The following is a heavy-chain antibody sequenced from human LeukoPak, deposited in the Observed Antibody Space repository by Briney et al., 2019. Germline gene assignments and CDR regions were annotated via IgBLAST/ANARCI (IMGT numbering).Heavy chain of an antibody. D-gene: IGHD3-10*01. J-gene: IGHJ6*02. CDR2: IYTSGST. V-gene: IGHV4-61*02. CDR1: GGSISSSSCY. CDR3: ARVSPSGVWDV. Sequence: SETLSLTCTVSGGSISSSSCYWSWIRQPAGKGLEWIGRIYTSGSTNYNPSLNSRVTISIDTSKNQFSLSLSSVTAADTAVYYCARVSPSGVWDVWGQGTTVTVSS.